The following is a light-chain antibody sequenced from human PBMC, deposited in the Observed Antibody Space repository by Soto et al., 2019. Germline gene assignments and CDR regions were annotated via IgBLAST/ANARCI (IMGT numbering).Light chain of an antibody. Sequence: QLVLTQPPSVSGAAGQRVTISCTGSSSNIGAGYDVHWYLQLPGTAPKLLIYGNTNRPSGVPDRFSGSKSGTSASLAITGLQAEDEADYYCQSYDTSLSSWVFGGGTKVTVL. J-gene: IGLJ3*02. V-gene: IGLV1-40*01. CDR3: QSYDTSLSSWV. CDR1: SSNIGAGYD. CDR2: GNT.